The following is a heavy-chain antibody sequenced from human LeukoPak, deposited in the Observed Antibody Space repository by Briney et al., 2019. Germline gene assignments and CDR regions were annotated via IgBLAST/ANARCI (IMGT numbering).Heavy chain of an antibody. CDR2: ISAYRGET. V-gene: IGHV1-18*01. D-gene: IGHD3-3*01. CDR1: GYTFTSYG. Sequence: ASVKVSCKASGYTFTSYGICWVRQAPGQGLEWMGWISAYRGETYYAQNFQGRLTMTTDTSTNTAYMELRTLRFDGTAVYYCVRESASYLDHWGLGTLVTVSS. J-gene: IGHJ4*02. CDR3: VRESASYLDH.